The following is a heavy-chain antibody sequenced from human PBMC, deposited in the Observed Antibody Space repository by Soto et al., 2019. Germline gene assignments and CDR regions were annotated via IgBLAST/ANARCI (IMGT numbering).Heavy chain of an antibody. CDR2: IDNSGST. Sequence: QSRTCTVYVGSLSNYFCNWIRQPAGNGLEWIGRIDNSGSTNYNPSLKSQITMPEDTYRNQISLKLNSVTAADTAVCYCARGGQYSWSGAFDYWGQGDLVPVSS. CDR3: ARGGQYSWSGAFDY. J-gene: IGHJ4*02. D-gene: IGHD3-3*01. CDR1: VGSLSNYF. V-gene: IGHV4-4*07.